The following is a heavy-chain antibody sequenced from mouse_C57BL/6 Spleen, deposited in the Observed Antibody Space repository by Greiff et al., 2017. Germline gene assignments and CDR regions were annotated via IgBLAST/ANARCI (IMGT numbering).Heavy chain of an antibody. Sequence: EVQLQQSGPELVKPGASVKMSCKASGYTFTSYVMHWVKQKPGQGLEWIGYIYPYNDGTKYNEKFKGKATLTSDKSSSTAYMELSSLTSEDSAVXYCARRPYYYGSRGYFDVWGTGTTVTVSS. CDR1: GYTFTSYV. CDR2: IYPYNDGT. CDR3: ARRPYYYGSRGYFDV. V-gene: IGHV1-14*01. D-gene: IGHD1-1*01. J-gene: IGHJ1*03.